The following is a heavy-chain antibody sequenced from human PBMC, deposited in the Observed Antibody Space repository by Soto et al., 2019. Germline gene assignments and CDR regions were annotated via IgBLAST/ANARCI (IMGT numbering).Heavy chain of an antibody. CDR1: GYTFTSYG. J-gene: IGHJ6*02. CDR3: AGPYAPRTSYYYYYGMDV. CDR2: ISAYNGNT. Sequence: AASVKVSCKASGYTFTSYGISWVRQAPGQGLEWMGWISAYNGNTNYAQKLQGRVTMTTDTSTSTAYMELRSLRSDDTAVYYCAGPYAPRTSYYYYYGMDVWGQGTTVTVSS. V-gene: IGHV1-18*04.